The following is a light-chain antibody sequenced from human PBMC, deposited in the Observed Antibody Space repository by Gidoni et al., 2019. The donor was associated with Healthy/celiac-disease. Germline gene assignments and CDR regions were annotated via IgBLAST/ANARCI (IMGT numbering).Light chain of an antibody. Sequence: ESVLTQPPATLSLSPGDRATLSCRASQSVSSYLAWYQQKPGQAPRLLIYDASNRATGIPARFSGSGSGTDFTLTISSLEPEDFAVYYCQQRSNWPLYTFGQGTKLEIK. CDR1: QSVSSY. V-gene: IGKV3-11*01. J-gene: IGKJ2*01. CDR2: DAS. CDR3: QQRSNWPLYT.